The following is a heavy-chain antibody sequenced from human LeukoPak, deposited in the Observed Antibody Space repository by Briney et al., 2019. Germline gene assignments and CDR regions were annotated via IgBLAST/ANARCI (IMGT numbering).Heavy chain of an antibody. Sequence: GGSLRLSCAASGFTVSTNYMSWVRQAPGKGLEWVSVIYSGDSTYYADSVKGRFTISRDNSKNTLYLQMNSLRTEDTAIYYCAKRGLPAAGNNWFDPWGQGAQVTVSS. V-gene: IGHV3-66*01. J-gene: IGHJ5*02. CDR1: GFTVSTNY. D-gene: IGHD6-13*01. CDR2: IYSGDST. CDR3: AKRGLPAAGNNWFDP.